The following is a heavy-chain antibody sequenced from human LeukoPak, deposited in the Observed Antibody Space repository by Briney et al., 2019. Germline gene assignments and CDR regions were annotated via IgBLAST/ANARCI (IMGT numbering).Heavy chain of an antibody. CDR1: GFTFSSYA. J-gene: IGHJ6*02. V-gene: IGHV3-30-3*01. D-gene: IGHD2-2*02. CDR3: ARAGGSCSSTSCYNVYYYYYGMDV. CDR2: ISYVGSNK. Sequence: GGSLRLSCAASGFTFSSYAMHWVRQAPGKGREWVAVISYVGSNKYYADSVKGRFTISRDNSKNTLYLQMNSLRAEDTAVYYCARAGGSCSSTSCYNVYYYYYGMDVWGQGTTVTVSS.